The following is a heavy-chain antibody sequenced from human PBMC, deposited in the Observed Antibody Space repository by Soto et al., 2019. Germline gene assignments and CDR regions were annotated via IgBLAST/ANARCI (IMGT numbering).Heavy chain of an antibody. CDR1: GFTFSNAW. Sequence: GGSLRLSCAASGFTFSNAWMNWVRQAPGKGLEWVGRIKSKTDGGTTDYAAPVKGRFTISRDDSKNTLYLQMNSLKTEDTAVYYCTTDHIAVAGTYYYYGMDVWGQGTTVTVSS. J-gene: IGHJ6*02. CDR3: TTDHIAVAGTYYYYGMDV. CDR2: IKSKTDGGTT. V-gene: IGHV3-15*07. D-gene: IGHD6-19*01.